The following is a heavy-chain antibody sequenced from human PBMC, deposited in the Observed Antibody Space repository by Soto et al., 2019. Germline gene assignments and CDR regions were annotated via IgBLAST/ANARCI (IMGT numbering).Heavy chain of an antibody. Sequence: SETLSLTCTVSGGSISSGDYYWSWIRQPPGKGLEWIGYIYYSGSTYYNPSLKSRVTISVDTSKNQFSLKLSSVTAADTAVYYCARARPRDYYYYYGMDVWGQGTTVTVSS. CDR1: GGSISSGDYY. V-gene: IGHV4-30-4*01. CDR2: IYYSGST. CDR3: ARARPRDYYYYYGMDV. J-gene: IGHJ6*02.